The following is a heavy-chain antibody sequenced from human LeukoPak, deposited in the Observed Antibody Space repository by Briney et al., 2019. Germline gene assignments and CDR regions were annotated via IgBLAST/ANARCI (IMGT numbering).Heavy chain of an antibody. CDR3: ARDAYGSGSYLLY. CDR2: IWYDGWNK. CDR1: LVTLLRCR. J-gene: IGHJ4*02. V-gene: IGHV3-33*08. D-gene: IGHD3-10*01. Sequence: TLCPSRAATLVTLLRCRLHELDPARGKGLEGVAVIWYDGWNKYYADSVKGRFTIFRDNSKNTLYLQMNSLRAEDTAVYYCARDAYGSGSYLLYWGQGTLVTVSS.